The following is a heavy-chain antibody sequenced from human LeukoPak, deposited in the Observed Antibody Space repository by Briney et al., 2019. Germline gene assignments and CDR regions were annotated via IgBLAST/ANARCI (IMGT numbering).Heavy chain of an antibody. CDR2: ISYDGSKK. V-gene: IGHV3-30*03. D-gene: IGHD2-21*01. Sequence: GGSLRLSCAASGFTFSSYGMHWVRQAPGKGLEWVAVISYDGSKKYYADSVKGRFTISRDNSKKTLYLEMNTLRAEDTAVYYCATGEGHWGQGTLVTVSS. CDR1: GFTFSSYG. J-gene: IGHJ4*02. CDR3: ATGEGH.